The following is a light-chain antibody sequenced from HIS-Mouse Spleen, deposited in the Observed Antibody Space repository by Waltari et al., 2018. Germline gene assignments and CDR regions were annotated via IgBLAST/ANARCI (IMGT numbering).Light chain of an antibody. Sequence: NFMLTQPHSVSESPGKTVTISCTGSSGSIASNYVQWYQQRPGSAPTPVIDEDNQRPPGVPDRFSGSIDSSSNSASLTISGLKTEDEADYYCQSYDSSNQVFGGGTKLTVL. CDR3: QSYDSSNQV. CDR1: SGSIASNY. V-gene: IGLV6-57*02. J-gene: IGLJ3*02. CDR2: EDN.